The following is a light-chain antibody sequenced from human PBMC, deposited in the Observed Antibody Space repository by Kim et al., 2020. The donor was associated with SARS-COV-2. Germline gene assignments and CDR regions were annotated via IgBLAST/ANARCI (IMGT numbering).Light chain of an antibody. CDR2: GAS. Sequence: SASVGDRVTITCRASQSISSWLAWYQQKPGKAPKLLIYGASSLQSGVPSRFSGSGSGTDFTLTISGLQSEDFATYYCHQANSFPHTFGQGTKLEI. V-gene: IGKV1-12*01. CDR1: QSISSW. CDR3: HQANSFPHT. J-gene: IGKJ2*01.